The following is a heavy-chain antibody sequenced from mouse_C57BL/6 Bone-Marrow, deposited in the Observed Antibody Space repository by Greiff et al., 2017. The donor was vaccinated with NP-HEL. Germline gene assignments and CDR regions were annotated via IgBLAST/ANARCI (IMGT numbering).Heavy chain of an antibody. Sequence: QVQLQQSGPELVRPGASVKISCKAPGYTFTSHWMQWVRQRPGQGLEWIGEIFPGSGSTSYNEKFKGKATLTVDTSSSTASMQLSSLTSEDSAVYCCARGRGSSAAWFAYWGQGTLVTVSA. J-gene: IGHJ3*01. CDR2: IFPGSGST. CDR1: GYTFTSHW. D-gene: IGHD1-1*01. V-gene: IGHV1-56*01. CDR3: ARGRGSSAAWFAY.